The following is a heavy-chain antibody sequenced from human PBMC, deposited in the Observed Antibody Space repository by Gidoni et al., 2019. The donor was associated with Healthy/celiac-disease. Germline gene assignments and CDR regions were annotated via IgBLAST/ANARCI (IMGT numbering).Heavy chain of an antibody. V-gene: IGHV4-39*01. J-gene: IGHJ4*02. Sequence: QLQLQESGPGLVKPSETLSLTCTVSGGSISSSSYYWGWIRQPPGKGLEWIGSIYYSGSTYYNPSLKSRVTISVDTSKNQFSLKLSSVTAADTAVYYCARVQAPLGLLWFGELWYFDYWGQGTLVTVSS. CDR2: IYYSGST. CDR1: GGSISSSSYY. D-gene: IGHD3-10*01. CDR3: ARVQAPLGLLWFGELWYFDY.